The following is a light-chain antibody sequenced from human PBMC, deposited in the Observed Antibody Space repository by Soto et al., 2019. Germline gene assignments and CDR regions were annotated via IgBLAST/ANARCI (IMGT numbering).Light chain of an antibody. V-gene: IGLV3-21*02. CDR1: NIGSKS. CDR3: QVWVSTSDHVL. J-gene: IGLJ3*02. CDR2: DDS. Sequence: SYELTQPPSVSVAPGQTARITCEGNNIGSKSVHWYQQKPGQAPVMVVYDDSDRPSGIPDRFSGSNSGNTATLTISRVEAGDEADYYCQVWVSTSDHVLFGGGTKVTVL.